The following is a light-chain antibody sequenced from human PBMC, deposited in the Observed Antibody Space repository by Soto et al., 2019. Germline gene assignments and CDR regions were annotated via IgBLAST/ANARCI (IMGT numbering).Light chain of an antibody. Sequence: QSVLAQPASVSGSPGQSITISCTGASGYVGTYSLVSWYRQHPGKAPKVVIYEGHKRPSGVPDRFSGSTSVNTASLTISGLQTDDEADYYCCLYVGATTYAFGTGTKVTVL. CDR2: EGH. J-gene: IGLJ1*01. CDR1: SGYVGTYSL. V-gene: IGLV2-23*01. CDR3: CLYVGATTYA.